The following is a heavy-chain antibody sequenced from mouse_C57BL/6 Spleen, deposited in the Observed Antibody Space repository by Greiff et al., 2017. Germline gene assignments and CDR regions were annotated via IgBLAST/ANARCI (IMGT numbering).Heavy chain of an antibody. CDR2: IRDGGSYT. V-gene: IGHV5-4*01. D-gene: IGHD1-1*01. CDR1: GFTFSSYA. CDR3: AREANSYGSSYDY. Sequence: EVKLVESGGGLVKPGGSLKLSCAASGFTFSSYAMSWVRQTPEKRLEGVATIRDGGSYTYYPDNVKGRFTISRDNAKNSLYLQKIHLKSEDTSMYYCAREANSYGSSYDYWGQGTTLTVSS. J-gene: IGHJ2*01.